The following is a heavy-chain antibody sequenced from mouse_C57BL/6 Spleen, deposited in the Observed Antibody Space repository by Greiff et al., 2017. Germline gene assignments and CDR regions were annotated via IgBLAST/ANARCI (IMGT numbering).Heavy chain of an antibody. D-gene: IGHD1-1*01. CDR2: IWWDDDK. V-gene: IGHV8-8*01. CDR3: ARIGGYGSPFTYYVDY. CDR1: GFSLSTFGMG. Sequence: QVTLKVCGPGILQPSQTLSLTCSFSGFSLSTFGMGVGWIRQPSGKGLEWLAHIWWDDDKYYNPALKSRLTISKDTSKNQVFLKIANVDTADTATDYYARIGGYGSPFTYYVDYWGQGTTLTVSS. J-gene: IGHJ2*01.